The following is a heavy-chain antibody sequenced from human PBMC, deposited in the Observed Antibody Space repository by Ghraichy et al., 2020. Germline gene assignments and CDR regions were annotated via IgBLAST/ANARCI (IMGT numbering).Heavy chain of an antibody. CDR3: ARVYYFDTAAYYYVRFGDY. Sequence: GESLNISCTASGFTFGDYTVTWVRQAPGKGLEWVGFIRSRPLGGTTEYAASVDGRFTISRDDSKGIAFLQMNSLKTDDTAEYYCARVYYFDTAAYYYVRFGDYWGQGTLVTVSS. J-gene: IGHJ4*02. CDR1: GFTFGDYT. D-gene: IGHD3-22*01. CDR2: IRSRPLGGTT. V-gene: IGHV3-49*04.